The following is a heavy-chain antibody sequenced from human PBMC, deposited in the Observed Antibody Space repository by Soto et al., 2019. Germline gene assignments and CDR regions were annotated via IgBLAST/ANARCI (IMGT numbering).Heavy chain of an antibody. CDR2: IYYSGST. CDR1: GGSISSGDYY. J-gene: IGHJ6*02. CDR3: ARGIFSSSWYLNGMDV. D-gene: IGHD6-13*01. V-gene: IGHV4-30-4*01. Sequence: QVQLQESGPGLVKPSQTLSLTCTVSGGSISSGDYYWSWIRQPPGKVLEWIGYIYYSGSTYYNPSLKSRVTISVDTSKNQCSLKLSSVTAADTAVYYCARGIFSSSWYLNGMDVWGQGTTVTVSS.